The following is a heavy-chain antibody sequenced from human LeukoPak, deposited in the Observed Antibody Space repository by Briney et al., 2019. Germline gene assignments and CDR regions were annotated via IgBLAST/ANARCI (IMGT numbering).Heavy chain of an antibody. J-gene: IGHJ4*02. D-gene: IGHD4-17*01. V-gene: IGHV3-30*18. CDR3: AKLSYGDPVDY. CDR2: ISYDGSNK. Sequence: GRSLRLSCAASGFTFSSYAMHWVRQAPGKGLEWVAVISYDGSNKYYADSVKGRFTISRDNSKNTLYLQMNSLRAEDTAVYYCAKLSYGDPVDYWGQGTLVTVSS. CDR1: GFTFSSYA.